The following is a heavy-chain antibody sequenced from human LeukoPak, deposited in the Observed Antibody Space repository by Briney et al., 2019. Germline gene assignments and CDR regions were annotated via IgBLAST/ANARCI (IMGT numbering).Heavy chain of an antibody. Sequence: PSETLSLTCTVSGGSISNNNYYWGWIRQPPGKGLEWIGSIYYSGTTYCNPSPKSRVTISVDTSKNQFSLRLSSVTAADTAVYYCARQIVVVLGVTSPYFDPWGQGTLVTVSS. CDR3: ARQIVVVLGVTSPYFDP. CDR1: GGSISNNNYY. V-gene: IGHV4-39*01. CDR2: IYYSGTT. J-gene: IGHJ5*02. D-gene: IGHD2-15*01.